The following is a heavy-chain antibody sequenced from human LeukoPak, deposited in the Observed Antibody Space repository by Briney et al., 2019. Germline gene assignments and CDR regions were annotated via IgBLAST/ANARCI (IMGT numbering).Heavy chain of an antibody. D-gene: IGHD4-11*01. CDR3: AKGTVRYYYYGMDV. Sequence: GGSLRLSCAASGFTFSSYAMHWVRQAPGKGLEYVSAISSNGGSTYYANSVKGRFTISRDNSKNTLYLQMNSLRAEDTAVYYCAKGTVRYYYYGMDVWGQGTTVTVSS. V-gene: IGHV3-64*01. J-gene: IGHJ6*02. CDR2: ISSNGGST. CDR1: GFTFSSYA.